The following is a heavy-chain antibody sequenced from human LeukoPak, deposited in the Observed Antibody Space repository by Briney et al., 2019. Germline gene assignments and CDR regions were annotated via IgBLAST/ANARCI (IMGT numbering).Heavy chain of an antibody. CDR1: GGSFSGYY. CDR2: INHSGST. D-gene: IGHD3-10*01. J-gene: IGHJ5*02. CDR3: ARSYCRSAWRWFDP. V-gene: IGHV4-34*01. Sequence: PSETLSLTCAVYGGSFSGYYWSWIRQPPGKGLEWIGEINHSGSTNYNPSLKSRVTISVDTSKNQFSLKLSSVTAADTAVYYCARSYCRSAWRWFDPWGQGTLVTVSS.